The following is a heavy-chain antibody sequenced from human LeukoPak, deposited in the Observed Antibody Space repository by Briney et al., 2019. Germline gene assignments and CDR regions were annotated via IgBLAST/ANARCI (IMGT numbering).Heavy chain of an antibody. V-gene: IGHV4-61*02. Sequence: PSQTPSLTCTVSGGSISSGSYYWTWIRQPAGKGLEWIGRIYTSGSTNYNPSLKSRVTVSVHTSKNQFSLKLSSVTAADTAVYYCATRLWDGGYFDYWGQGTLVTVSS. CDR3: ATRLWDGGYFDY. D-gene: IGHD3-10*01. CDR2: IYTSGST. J-gene: IGHJ4*02. CDR1: GGSISSGSYY.